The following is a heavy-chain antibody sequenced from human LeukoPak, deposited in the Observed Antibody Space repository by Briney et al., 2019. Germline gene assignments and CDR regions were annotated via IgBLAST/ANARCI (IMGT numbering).Heavy chain of an antibody. CDR2: IYTSGST. J-gene: IGHJ4*02. Sequence: SETLSLTCTVSGGSISSYYWSWIRQPAGKGPEWIGRIYTSGSTNYNPSLKSRVTMSVDTSKNQFSLKLSSVTAADTAVYYCARDSYYYGSGSYPFDYWGQGTLVTVSS. CDR3: ARDSYYYGSGSYPFDY. CDR1: GGSISSYY. V-gene: IGHV4-4*07. D-gene: IGHD3-10*01.